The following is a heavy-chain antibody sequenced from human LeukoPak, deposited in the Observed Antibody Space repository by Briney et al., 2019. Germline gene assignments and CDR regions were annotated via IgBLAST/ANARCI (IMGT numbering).Heavy chain of an antibody. CDR2: ITTSSSYI. J-gene: IGHJ3*02. Sequence: GGSLRLSCVPSGFTYSHNGMHWVRQAPGKGLEWGSSITTSSSYIYYADSVKGRFTISRDNAKNSLYLQMNSLRTEDTAVYYCARDGGQNSDAFDIWGQGTMVTVSS. CDR1: GFTYSHNG. V-gene: IGHV3-21*01. D-gene: IGHD6-25*01. CDR3: ARDGGQNSDAFDI.